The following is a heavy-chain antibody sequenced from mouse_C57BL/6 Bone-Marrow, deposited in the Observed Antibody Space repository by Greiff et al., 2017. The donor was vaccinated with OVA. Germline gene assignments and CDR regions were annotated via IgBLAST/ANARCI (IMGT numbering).Heavy chain of an antibody. CDR1: GYAFSSSW. CDR3: AEPYYFDY. J-gene: IGHJ2*01. V-gene: IGHV1-82*01. Sequence: QVQLQQSGPELVKPGASVKISCKASGYAFSSSWMNWVKQRPGKGLEWIGRIYPGDGDTNYNGKFKGKATLTADKSSSTAYMQLSSLTSEDSAFYFCAEPYYFDYWGQGTTLTVSS. CDR2: IYPGDGDT.